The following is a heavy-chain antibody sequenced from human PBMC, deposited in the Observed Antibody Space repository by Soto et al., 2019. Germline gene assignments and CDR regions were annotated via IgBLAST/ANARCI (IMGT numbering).Heavy chain of an antibody. CDR2: INPSGGST. Sequence: GASVKVSCKASGYTFTSYYMYWVRQAPGQGLEWMGIINPSGGSTSYAQKFQGRVTMTRDTSTSTVYMELSSLRSEDTAVYYCARAAYWSGYDNYYYHGMDVWGQGTTVTVSS. V-gene: IGHV1-46*01. D-gene: IGHD3-3*01. J-gene: IGHJ6*02. CDR1: GYTFTSYY. CDR3: ARAAYWSGYDNYYYHGMDV.